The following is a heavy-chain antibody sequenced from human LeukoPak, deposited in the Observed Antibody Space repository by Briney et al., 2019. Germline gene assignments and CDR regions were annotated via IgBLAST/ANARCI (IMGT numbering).Heavy chain of an antibody. CDR2: ISASGHYT. CDR1: GFTVSSNY. D-gene: IGHD3-16*01. J-gene: IGHJ6*03. Sequence: GGSLRLSCAASGFTVSSNYMSWVRQTPGKGLEWISGISASGHYTYNTESLKGRFTISRDNFKNTVYLQMSNLRVEDTALYYCARDGSWGDYSFYFYIDVWGKGTPVTVSS. CDR3: ARDGSWGDYSFYFYIDV. V-gene: IGHV3-53*01.